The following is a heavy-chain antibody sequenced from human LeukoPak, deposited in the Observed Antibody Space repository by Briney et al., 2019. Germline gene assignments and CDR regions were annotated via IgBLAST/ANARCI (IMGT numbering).Heavy chain of an antibody. J-gene: IGHJ4*02. CDR2: ISYDGSSK. CDR1: GFTFSSTG. Sequence: GGSLRLSCTASGFTFSSTGMHWVRQAPGKGLDWVASISYDGSSKKYVDSVKGRFTISRDNSKNTLYLQMNSLRAEDTAVYYCAKKGAVYYYDSSGYYPYYFDYWGQGTLVTVSS. D-gene: IGHD3-22*01. CDR3: AKKGAVYYYDSSGYYPYYFDY. V-gene: IGHV3-30*18.